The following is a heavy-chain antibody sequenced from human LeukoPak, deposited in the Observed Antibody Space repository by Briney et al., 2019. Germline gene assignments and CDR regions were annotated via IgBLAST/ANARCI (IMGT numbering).Heavy chain of an antibody. Sequence: PGGSLRLSCAVSGFNFSSFEMNWVRQAPGKGPEWASYISRSGRNTYYADSVKGRFTIYRDNGKNSLYLQMNSLRAEDTAVYYCARVGGSGSYYPLDYWGQGILVTVSS. J-gene: IGHJ4*02. CDR3: ARVGGSGSYYPLDY. CDR2: ISRSGRNT. V-gene: IGHV3-48*03. D-gene: IGHD1-26*01. CDR1: GFNFSSFE.